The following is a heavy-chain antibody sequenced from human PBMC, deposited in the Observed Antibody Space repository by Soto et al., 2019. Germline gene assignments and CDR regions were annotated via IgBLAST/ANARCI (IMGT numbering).Heavy chain of an antibody. V-gene: IGHV4-39*01. D-gene: IGHD3-16*01. CDR1: GGSISSSSYY. Sequence: SETLSLTCTVSGGSISSSSYYWGWIRQPPGKGLEWIGSIYYSGSTYYNPSLKSRVTISVDTSKNQFSLKLSSVTAADTAVYYCAIRTGGFGGSESPLPELDYWGQGTLVTVSS. CDR3: AIRTGGFGGSESPLPELDY. CDR2: IYYSGST. J-gene: IGHJ4*02.